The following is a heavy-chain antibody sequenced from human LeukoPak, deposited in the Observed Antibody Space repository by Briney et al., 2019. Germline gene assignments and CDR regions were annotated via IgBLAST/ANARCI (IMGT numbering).Heavy chain of an antibody. CDR1: GLSFSNYA. J-gene: IGHJ4*02. V-gene: IGHV3-23*01. D-gene: IGHD3-10*01. CDR3: ASFHYYGSGAYYLSY. Sequence: GGSLRLSCVVSGLSFSNYAMSWVRQAPGKGLEWVSAISASGGATYHADSVKGRFTISRDNSKNTLYLQMSSLRAEDTAVYFCASFHYYGSGAYYLSYWGQGTLVTVSS. CDR2: ISASGGAT.